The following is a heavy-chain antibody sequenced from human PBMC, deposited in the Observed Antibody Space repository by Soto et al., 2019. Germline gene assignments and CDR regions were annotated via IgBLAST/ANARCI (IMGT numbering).Heavy chain of an antibody. CDR3: ARAMGKLYYFDY. CDR1: GGSISSGGYY. Sequence: ASETLSLTCTVSGGSISSGGYYWSWIRQHPGKGLEWIGYIYYSGSTYYNPSLKSRVTISVDTSKNQFSLKLSSVTAADTAVYYCARAMGKLYYFDYWGQGTLVTVSS. CDR2: IYYSGST. D-gene: IGHD1-26*01. V-gene: IGHV4-31*03. J-gene: IGHJ4*02.